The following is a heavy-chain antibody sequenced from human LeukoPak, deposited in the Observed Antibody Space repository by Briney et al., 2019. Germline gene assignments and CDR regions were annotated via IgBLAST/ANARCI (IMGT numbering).Heavy chain of an antibody. V-gene: IGHV3-11*01. CDR1: GFTFSDHD. CDR2: ISSSGDTI. D-gene: IGHD2-15*01. J-gene: IGHJ6*03. CDR3: AKVYCSGGSCHYFMDV. Sequence: GGSLRLSCAASGFTFSDHDMNWIRQAPGKGLEWISYISSSGDTIYCADSVKGRFTISRDNSKNTLYLQMNSLRAEDTAVYYCAKVYCSGGSCHYFMDVWGKGTTVTVSS.